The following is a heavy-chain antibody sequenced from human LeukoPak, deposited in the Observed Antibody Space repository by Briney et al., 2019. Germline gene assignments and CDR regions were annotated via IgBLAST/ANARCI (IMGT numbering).Heavy chain of an antibody. V-gene: IGHV4-30-2*01. CDR2: IYHSGST. Sequence: SQTLSLTCAVSGGSISSGGYSWSWIRQPPGKGLEWIGYIYHSGSTYYDPSLKSRVTISVDRSKNQFSLKLSSVTAADTAVYYCARFSTSSNWFDPWGQGTLVTVSS. CDR1: GGSISSGGYS. D-gene: IGHD2-2*01. CDR3: ARFSTSSNWFDP. J-gene: IGHJ5*02.